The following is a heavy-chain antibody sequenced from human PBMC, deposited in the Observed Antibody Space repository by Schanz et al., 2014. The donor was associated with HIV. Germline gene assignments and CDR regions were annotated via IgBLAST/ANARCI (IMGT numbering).Heavy chain of an antibody. CDR1: GFSFSKFG. CDR2: IWYDGSKK. Sequence: QVRLVESGGGVVQPGTSVRLSCAASGFSFSKFGMHWVRQAPGKGLEWVAVIWYDGSKKYYADSVKGRFTISRDNSKNTLYLQMNSLRAEDTAVYYCARGGIWEWDQPDFDYWGQGTLVTVSS. D-gene: IGHD2-15*01. CDR3: ARGGIWEWDQPDFDY. V-gene: IGHV3-33*01. J-gene: IGHJ4*02.